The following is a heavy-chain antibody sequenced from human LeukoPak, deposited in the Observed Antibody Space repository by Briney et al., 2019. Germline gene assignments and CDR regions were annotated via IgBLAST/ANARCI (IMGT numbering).Heavy chain of an antibody. CDR1: GTPFSSYY. CDR3: ARMTTGHDF. D-gene: IGHD4-17*01. CDR2: VNHSGYT. J-gene: IGHJ4*02. Sequence: SETLSLTCAVSGTPFSSYYWSWIRQPPGKGLEWIGEVNHSGYTNDNPSLKSRVTISVDTSKNQFSLRLRSVTAADTAVYFCARMTTGHDFWGQGTLVTVSS. V-gene: IGHV4-34*01.